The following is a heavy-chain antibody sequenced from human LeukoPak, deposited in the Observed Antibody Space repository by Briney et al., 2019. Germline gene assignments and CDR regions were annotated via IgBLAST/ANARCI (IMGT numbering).Heavy chain of an antibody. CDR1: GGSISSGDYY. CDR2: IYYSGST. J-gene: IGHJ4*02. Sequence: PSETLSLTCTVSGGSISSGDYYWSWIRQPPGKGLEWIGYIYYSGSTYYNPSLKSRVTISVDTSKNQFPLKLSSVTAADTAVYYCARDVREVTTFDYWGQGTLVTVSS. D-gene: IGHD4-17*01. CDR3: ARDVREVTTFDY. V-gene: IGHV4-30-4*01.